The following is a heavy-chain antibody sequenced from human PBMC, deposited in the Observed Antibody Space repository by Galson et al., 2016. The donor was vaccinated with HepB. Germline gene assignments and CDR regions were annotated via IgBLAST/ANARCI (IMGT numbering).Heavy chain of an antibody. J-gene: IGHJ4*02. CDR1: GFIFSSYA. CDR2: ISGSGTSGTGTST. V-gene: IGHV3-23*01. D-gene: IGHD3-10*01. CDR3: AARPALFTIAAYDY. Sequence: SLRLSCAGSGFIFSSYAMSWVRQAPGKGLEWVSVISGSGTSGTGTSTYYADSVKGRFTILRDDSKNTLFLHMNSLRAEDTAVYYCAARPALFTIAAYDYWGQGALLTVSS.